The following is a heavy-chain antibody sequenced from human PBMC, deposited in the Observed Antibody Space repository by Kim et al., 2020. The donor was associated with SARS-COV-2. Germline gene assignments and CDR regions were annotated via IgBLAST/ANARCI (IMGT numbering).Heavy chain of an antibody. J-gene: IGHJ4*02. CDR3: AKDYTTFDYGDYYY. D-gene: IGHD4-17*01. Sequence: ADSVKGRFTISRDNSKNTLYLQMNSLRAEDTAVYYCAKDYTTFDYGDYYYWGQGTLVTVSS. V-gene: IGHV3-30*02.